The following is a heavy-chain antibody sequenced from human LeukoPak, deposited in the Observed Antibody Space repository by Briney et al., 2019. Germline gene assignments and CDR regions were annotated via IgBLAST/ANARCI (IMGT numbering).Heavy chain of an antibody. V-gene: IGHV3-48*03. CDR2: ISSSGSTI. CDR1: GFSFSSYE. CDR3: AKELYIVVGY. J-gene: IGHJ4*02. D-gene: IGHD2-21*01. Sequence: GGSLRLSCAASGFSFSSYEMNWVRQAPGKGLEWVSYISSSGSTIYYADSVKGRFTISRDNAKNTLYLQMNSQRAEDTAVYYCAKELYIVVGYWGQGTLVTVSS.